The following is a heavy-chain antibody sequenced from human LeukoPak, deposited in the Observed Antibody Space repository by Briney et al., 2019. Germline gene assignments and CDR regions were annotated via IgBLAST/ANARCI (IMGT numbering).Heavy chain of an antibody. CDR1: GGTFSNYA. Sequence: ASVKVACKASGGTFSNYAISWVRQAPGQGLEWMGRIIPFLDIADYAQKFQGRVTITADESTSTAYMELSSLRSEDTAVYYCAREDFGGYYGSGSFPHYYYYGMDVWGQGTTVTVSS. J-gene: IGHJ6*02. CDR3: AREDFGGYYGSGSFPHYYYYGMDV. CDR2: IIPFLDIA. D-gene: IGHD3-10*01. V-gene: IGHV1-69*04.